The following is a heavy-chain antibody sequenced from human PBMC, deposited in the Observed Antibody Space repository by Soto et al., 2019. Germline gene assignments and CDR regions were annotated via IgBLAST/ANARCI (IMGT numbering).Heavy chain of an antibody. CDR2: VFFDGNYK. V-gene: IGHV3-30*18. CDR1: GITISRYA. Sequence: QVQFMQSGGGVVQPGKSLRLSCATSGITISRYAMHWVRQAPGKRLEWVAVVFFDGNYKNYGDSVKGRFTVSRDNSKNTTYLQMHGLRPEDTALYYCTKGGTVPFDYWGQGSLVTVSS. D-gene: IGHD3-16*01. CDR3: TKGGTVPFDY. J-gene: IGHJ4*02.